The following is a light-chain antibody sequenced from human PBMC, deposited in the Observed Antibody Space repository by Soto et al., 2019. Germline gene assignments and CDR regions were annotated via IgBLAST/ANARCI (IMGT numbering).Light chain of an antibody. CDR3: GTWDSGLTVFV. V-gene: IGLV1-51*01. CDR2: SNN. CDR1: SSNIGSNY. J-gene: IGLJ1*01. Sequence: QSVLTQPPSVSAAPGQKVTISCSGSSSNIGSNYVSWYQQLPGTAPKLLIFSNNERPSGIPDRLSGSKSGTSATLGITGLQTGDEADYYCGTWDSGLTVFVFGTGTKVTAL.